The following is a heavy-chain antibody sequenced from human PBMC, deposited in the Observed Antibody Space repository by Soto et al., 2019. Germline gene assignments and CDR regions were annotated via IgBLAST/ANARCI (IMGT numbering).Heavy chain of an antibody. CDR1: GGTFSSYT. Sequence: QVQLVQSGAEVKTPGSSVKVSCKASGGTFSSYTITWVRQAPGQGLEWMGRIIPILGIANYAQKFQGRVTITADKSTGTAYIELSSLRSEDTAVYYCLNIPHYWGQGTLVTVSS. J-gene: IGHJ4*02. CDR3: LNIPHY. V-gene: IGHV1-69*02. CDR2: IIPILGIA.